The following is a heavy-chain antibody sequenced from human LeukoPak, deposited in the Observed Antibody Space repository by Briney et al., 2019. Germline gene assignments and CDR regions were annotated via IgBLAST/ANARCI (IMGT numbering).Heavy chain of an antibody. D-gene: IGHD3-16*01. J-gene: IGHJ4*02. CDR2: IKWNDGSI. CDR1: AFTLDDYG. Sequence: GGSLLLSCAAAAFTLDDYGTSWVRPAPGKGLEWVSGIKWNDGSICYADSVKGRFTISRDNAKNSLYLQMNSLRAEDTAVYYCAKDPPHVSWLFDYWGQGTLVTVSS. CDR3: AKDPPHVSWLFDY. V-gene: IGHV3-20*04.